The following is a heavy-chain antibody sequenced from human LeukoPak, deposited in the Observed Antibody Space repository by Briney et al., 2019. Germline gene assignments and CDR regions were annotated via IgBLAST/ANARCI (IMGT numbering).Heavy chain of an antibody. J-gene: IGHJ4*02. Sequence: GGSLRLSCAASGFTFSSYGMHWVRQAPGKGLEWVAVISYDGSNKYYADSVKGRFTISRDNSKNTLYLQMNSLRAEDTAVYYCARPCSSGWYSLGYWGQGTLVTVSS. CDR2: ISYDGSNK. D-gene: IGHD6-19*01. CDR3: ARPCSSGWYSLGY. CDR1: GFTFSSYG. V-gene: IGHV3-30*03.